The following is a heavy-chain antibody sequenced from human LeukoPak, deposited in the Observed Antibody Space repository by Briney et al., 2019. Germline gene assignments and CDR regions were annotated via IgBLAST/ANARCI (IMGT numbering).Heavy chain of an antibody. D-gene: IGHD3-22*01. J-gene: IGHJ4*02. CDR2: ISAYNGNT. Sequence: ASVKVSCKASGYTFTSYGISWVRQAPGQGLEWMGWISAYNGNTNYAQKLQGRVTMTTDTSTSTAYMGLRSLRSDDTAVYYCARLTLTYYYDSSGYSFDYWGQGTLVTVSS. V-gene: IGHV1-18*01. CDR3: ARLTLTYYYDSSGYSFDY. CDR1: GYTFTSYG.